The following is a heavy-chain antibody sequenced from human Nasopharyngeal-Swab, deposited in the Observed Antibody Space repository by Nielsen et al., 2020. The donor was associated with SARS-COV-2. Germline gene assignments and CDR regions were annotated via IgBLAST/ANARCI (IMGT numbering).Heavy chain of an antibody. J-gene: IGHJ2*01. V-gene: IGHV3-48*04. CDR3: ARGGSSWPHWYFDL. CDR2: IGVTSSTR. Sequence: GGSLRLSCAASGFTFSNYNMNWVRQAPGKGLEWVSYIGVTSSTRYYADSLRGRFTISRDNAKNSLYLQMNSLRAEDTAVYYCARGGSSWPHWYFDLWGRGTLVTVSS. CDR1: GFTFSNYN. D-gene: IGHD6-13*01.